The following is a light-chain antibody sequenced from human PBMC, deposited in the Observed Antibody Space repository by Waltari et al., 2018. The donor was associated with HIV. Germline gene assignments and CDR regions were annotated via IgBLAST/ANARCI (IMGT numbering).Light chain of an antibody. V-gene: IGLV2-8*01. CDR1: RSDIGAYDS. CDR2: EVT. Sequence: QSALTQPPSASGSLGRSVTISCTASRSDIGAYDSASWFQQHPPRAPNLLLYEVTRRPSTVSDRFSGSRSGSTAFLTVAGLQPDDEATYFCSSYGDSLRVLFGGGTNVTVL. J-gene: IGLJ3*02. CDR3: SSYGDSLRVL.